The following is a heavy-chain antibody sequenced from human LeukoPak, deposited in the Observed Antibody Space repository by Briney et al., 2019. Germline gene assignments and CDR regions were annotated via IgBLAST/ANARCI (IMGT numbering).Heavy chain of an antibody. D-gene: IGHD6-19*01. CDR2: ISNSGST. CDR1: GGSISDYY. V-gene: IGHV4-59*01. Sequence: SSETLSLTCTVSGGSISDYYWSWIRQPPGKGLEWIGYISNSGSTNYNPSLKSRVTISVDTSKNQFSLKLRSVTAADTAVYYCARGSGWYFYWGQGTLATVSA. CDR3: ARGSGWYFY. J-gene: IGHJ4*02.